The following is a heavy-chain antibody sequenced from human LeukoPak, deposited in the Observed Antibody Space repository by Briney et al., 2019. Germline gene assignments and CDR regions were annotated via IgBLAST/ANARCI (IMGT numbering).Heavy chain of an antibody. D-gene: IGHD6-19*01. J-gene: IGHJ2*01. CDR3: ARDRGIAVAGWYFDL. CDR1: GFTFSSYS. CDR2: ISSSSSYI. Sequence: GGSLRLSCAASGFTFSSYSINWVRQAPGKGLEWVSSISSSSSYIYYADSVKGRFTISRDNAKNSLYLQMNSLRAEDTAVYYCARDRGIAVAGWYFDLWGRGTLVTVSS. V-gene: IGHV3-21*01.